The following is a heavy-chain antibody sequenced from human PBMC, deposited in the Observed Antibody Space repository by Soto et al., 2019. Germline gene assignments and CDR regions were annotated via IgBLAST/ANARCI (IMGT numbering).Heavy chain of an antibody. Sequence: GGSLRLSCAASGFTFSSYAMSWVRQAPGKGLEWVSAISGSGGSTYYADSVKGRFTISRDNSKNTLYLQMNSLRAEDTAVYYCAKGEWDDYGGNSETDDYYYGMDVWGQGTTVTVSS. CDR3: AKGEWDDYGGNSETDDYYYGMDV. V-gene: IGHV3-23*01. CDR1: GFTFSSYA. D-gene: IGHD4-17*01. J-gene: IGHJ6*02. CDR2: ISGSGGST.